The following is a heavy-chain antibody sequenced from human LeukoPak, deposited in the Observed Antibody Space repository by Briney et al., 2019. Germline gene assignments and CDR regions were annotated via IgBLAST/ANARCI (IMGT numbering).Heavy chain of an antibody. D-gene: IGHD5-12*01. CDR1: GYTFTGYY. CDR3: ARDIVATKNLDY. J-gene: IGHJ4*02. Sequence: ASVKVSCKASGYTFTGYYMHWVRQAPGQGLDWMGWINPNSGGTNYAQKFQGRVTMTRDTSISTAYMEQSRLRSDDTAVYYCARDIVATKNLDYWGQGTLVTVSS. V-gene: IGHV1-2*02. CDR2: INPNSGGT.